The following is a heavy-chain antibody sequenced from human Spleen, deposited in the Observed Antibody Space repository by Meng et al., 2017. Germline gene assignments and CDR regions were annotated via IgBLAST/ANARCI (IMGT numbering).Heavy chain of an antibody. Sequence: QVQLVQSGAEVKDPGSSVKLSCKASGGTFSSYFIRWVRQAPGQGLEWMGGIIPILDITNYAQKFQGRVTITADKSTSTAYMELSSLRSEDTALYYCARMGATGFFDYWGQGTLVTVSS. J-gene: IGHJ4*02. V-gene: IGHV1-69*10. CDR2: IIPILDIT. D-gene: IGHD1-26*01. CDR3: ARMGATGFFDY. CDR1: GGTFSSYF.